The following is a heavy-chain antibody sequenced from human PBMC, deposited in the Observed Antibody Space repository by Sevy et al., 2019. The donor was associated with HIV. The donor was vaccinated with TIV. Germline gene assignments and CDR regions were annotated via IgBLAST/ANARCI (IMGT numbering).Heavy chain of an antibody. CDR1: GDSVSSNSAV. D-gene: IGHD3-10*01. CDR2: TYYRSKWYN. V-gene: IGHV6-1*01. CDR3: ARAGYYGSGTRLYYFDY. J-gene: IGHJ4*02. Sequence: SQTLSLTCAISGDSVSSNSAVRNWIRQSPSRGLEWLGRTYYRSKWYNDYAVSVKSRITINPDTSKNQFSLQLNSVTPEDTAVYYCARAGYYGSGTRLYYFDYWGQGTLVTVSS.